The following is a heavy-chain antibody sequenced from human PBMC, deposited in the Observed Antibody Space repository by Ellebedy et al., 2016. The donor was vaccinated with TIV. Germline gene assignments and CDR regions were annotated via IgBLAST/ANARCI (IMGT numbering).Heavy chain of an antibody. J-gene: IGHJ4*02. CDR1: GFPFSTYW. V-gene: IGHV3-7*03. CDR2: IQQDGSDK. CDR3: ARSRYCSSASRGFLDY. Sequence: PGGSLRLSCAASGFPFSTYWMTWVRQAPGKGLEWVANIQQDGSDKYYVDSVTGRFTISRDNAKNSLYLQMNSLRAEDTAVYYCARSRYCSSASRGFLDYWGRGALVTVAS. D-gene: IGHD2-2*01.